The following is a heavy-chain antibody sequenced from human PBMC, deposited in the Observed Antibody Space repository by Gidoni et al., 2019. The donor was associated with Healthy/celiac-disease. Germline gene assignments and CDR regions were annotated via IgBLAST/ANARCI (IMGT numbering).Heavy chain of an antibody. CDR3: ATYTNFGAMVGGMDV. Sequence: EVQLVQSGAEVKKPGESLKIACKGSGYSFTSYWIGGVRQRPGKGLEWMGIIYPGDSDTRYSPSFQGQVTISADKSISTAYLQWSSLKASDTAMYYCATYTNFGAMVGGMDVWGQGTTVTVSS. J-gene: IGHJ6*02. D-gene: IGHD3-3*01. V-gene: IGHV5-51*01. CDR1: GYSFTSYW. CDR2: IYPGDSDT.